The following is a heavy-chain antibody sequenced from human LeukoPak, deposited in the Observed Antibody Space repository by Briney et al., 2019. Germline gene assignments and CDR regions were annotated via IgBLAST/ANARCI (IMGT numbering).Heavy chain of an antibody. CDR2: ISGSGGDT. J-gene: IGHJ4*02. D-gene: IGHD3-10*01. CDR3: AKAAVYYYGSGSSCFDY. CDR1: GFTFSDYY. Sequence: PGGSLRLSCAASGFTFSDYYMSWARQAPGKGLEWVSAISGSGGDTYYADSVKGRFTISRDNSKNTLYLQMNSLRAEDTAVYYCAKAAVYYYGSGSSCFDYWGQGTLVTVSS. V-gene: IGHV3-23*01.